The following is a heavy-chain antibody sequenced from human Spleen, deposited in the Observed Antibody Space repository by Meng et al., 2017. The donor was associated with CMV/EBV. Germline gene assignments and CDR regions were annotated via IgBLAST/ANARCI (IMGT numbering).Heavy chain of an antibody. Sequence: GESLKISCAASGFTFSSYGMHWVRQAPGKGLEWVAFIRYDGSNKYYADSVKGRFTISRDNSKNTLYLQMNSLRAEDTAVYYCAKDLLAYCGGDCYDNWFDPWGQGTLVTVSS. V-gene: IGHV3-30*02. D-gene: IGHD2-21*01. CDR3: AKDLLAYCGGDCYDNWFDP. J-gene: IGHJ5*02. CDR2: IRYDGSNK. CDR1: GFTFSSYG.